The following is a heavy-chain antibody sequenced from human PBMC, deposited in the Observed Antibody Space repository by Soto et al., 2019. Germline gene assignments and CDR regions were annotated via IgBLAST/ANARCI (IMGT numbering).Heavy chain of an antibody. CDR2: ISYDGSNK. CDR1: GFTFSSYG. J-gene: IGHJ2*01. CDR3: AKVRAAAGRGGYWYFDL. Sequence: QVQLVESGGGVVQPGRSLRLSCAASGFTFSSYGMHWVRQAPGKGLEWVAVISYDGSNKYYADSVKGRFTISRDNSKNTLYLQMNSLRVEDTAVYYCAKVRAAAGRGGYWYFDLWGRGTLVTVSS. V-gene: IGHV3-30*18. D-gene: IGHD6-13*01.